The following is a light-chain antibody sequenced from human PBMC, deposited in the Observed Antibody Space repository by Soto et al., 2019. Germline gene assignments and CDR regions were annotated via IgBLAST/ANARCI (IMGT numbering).Light chain of an antibody. Sequence: EIVLTQSPATLSLSPGERATLSCRATQSVSSYLAWYQQKPGQAPRLLIYDASNMPTGIPARFSGSVSGTDFTLNISSLEPEDVATYYCQQANSFPITFGQGTRLEIK. CDR2: DAS. CDR3: QQANSFPIT. CDR1: QSVSSY. J-gene: IGKJ5*01. V-gene: IGKV3-11*01.